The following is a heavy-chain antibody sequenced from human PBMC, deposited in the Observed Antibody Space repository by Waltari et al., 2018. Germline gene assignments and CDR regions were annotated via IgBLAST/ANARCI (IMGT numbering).Heavy chain of an antibody. Sequence: QVQLVQSGAEVKKPGASVKVSCKASGYTFTSYDINWVRRATGQGLEWMGWMNPNSGNTGYAQKFQGRVTMTRNTSISTAYMELSSLRSEDTAVYYCACLRRYSSSWLDAFDIWGQGTMVTVSS. CDR3: ACLRRYSSSWLDAFDI. CDR2: MNPNSGNT. V-gene: IGHV1-8*01. J-gene: IGHJ3*02. CDR1: GYTFTSYD. D-gene: IGHD6-13*01.